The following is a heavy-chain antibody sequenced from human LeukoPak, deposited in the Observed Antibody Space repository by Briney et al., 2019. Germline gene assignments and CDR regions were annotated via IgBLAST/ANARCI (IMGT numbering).Heavy chain of an antibody. V-gene: IGHV5-51*01. J-gene: IGHJ4*02. CDR1: GYSFTNYW. CDR3: ARRGIVATTAGY. D-gene: IGHD5-12*01. Sequence: HGESLKISCKGSGYSFTNYWIAWVRQMPGKGLEWLGIIYPGDSYTRYSPSFQGQVTISADKSISTAYLQWSSLKASDTAMYYCARRGIVATTAGYWGQGTLVTVSS. CDR2: IYPGDSYT.